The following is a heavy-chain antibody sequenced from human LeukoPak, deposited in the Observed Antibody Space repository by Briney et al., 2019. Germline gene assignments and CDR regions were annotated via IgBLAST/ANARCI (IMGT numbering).Heavy chain of an antibody. V-gene: IGHV1-2*02. J-gene: IGHJ4*02. CDR2: INPNSGGT. Sequence: GASVKVSCKASGYTFTDYYMHWVRQAPGQGLEWMGWINPNSGGTKYAQKFQGRVSMTRDTSISTAYMELSSLRSDDTAVCYCARDEGTTVTDYWGQGTLVTVSS. D-gene: IGHD4-17*01. CDR1: GYTFTDYY. CDR3: ARDEGTTVTDY.